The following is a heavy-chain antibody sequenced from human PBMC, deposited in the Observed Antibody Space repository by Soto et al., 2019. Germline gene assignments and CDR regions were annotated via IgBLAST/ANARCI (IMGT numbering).Heavy chain of an antibody. J-gene: IGHJ4*02. V-gene: IGHV4-34*01. Sequence: SETLSLTCAVYGGSFSGYYWSWFRQPPGKGMEWIGEIFHRESTNYNPSLKSRVTISVDTSKNQFSLKLSSVTAADTAVYYCARGGDYGDFERFDYWGQGTLVTVSS. D-gene: IGHD4-17*01. CDR3: ARGGDYGDFERFDY. CDR1: GGSFSGYY. CDR2: IFHREST.